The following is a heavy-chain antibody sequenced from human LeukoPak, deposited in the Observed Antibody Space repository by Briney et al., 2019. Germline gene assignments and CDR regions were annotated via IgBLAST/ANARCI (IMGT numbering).Heavy chain of an antibody. J-gene: IGHJ4*02. CDR3: ARGPETGSFDY. CDR1: GYTFTNYY. CDR2: INPSIGST. D-gene: IGHD1-26*01. Sequence: ASVKLSCKASGYTFTNYYMHWVRQAPGQGLEWMGIINPSIGSTTYAQKFQGRVTMTRDTSTSTVYMELSSLRSEDTAVYYCARGPETGSFDYWGQGTLVTVSS. V-gene: IGHV1-46*01.